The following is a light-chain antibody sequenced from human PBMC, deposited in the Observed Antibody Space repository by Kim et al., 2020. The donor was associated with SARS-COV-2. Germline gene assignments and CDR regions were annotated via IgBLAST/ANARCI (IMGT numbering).Light chain of an antibody. V-gene: IGLV2-11*01. CDR3: CAYAGTYYI. CDR1: SSEVGKYKQ. CDR2: EVS. J-gene: IGLJ1*01. Sequence: PDQPATFSCAGTSSEVGKYKQVSWYQQHPGKAPKLIISEVSKRPAGVPDRFSGSKSGNTASLTISGLQAEDEADYYCCAYAGTYYIFGTGTKVTVL.